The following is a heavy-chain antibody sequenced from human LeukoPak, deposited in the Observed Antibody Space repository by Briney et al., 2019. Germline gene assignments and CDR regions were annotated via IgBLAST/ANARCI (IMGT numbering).Heavy chain of an antibody. Sequence: GGSLRLSCAASGFTFDDYAMHWVRQAPGKGLEWVSGISWNSGSXXXXXXXXXXXTISRDNAKNSLYLQMNSLRAEDAALYYCXXXNXYXXSXYFEYWGQGTLDTVSS. J-gene: IGHJ4*02. D-gene: IGHD3-22*01. V-gene: IGHV3-9*01. CDR3: XXXNXYXXSXYFEY. CDR1: GFTFDDYA. CDR2: ISWNSGSX.